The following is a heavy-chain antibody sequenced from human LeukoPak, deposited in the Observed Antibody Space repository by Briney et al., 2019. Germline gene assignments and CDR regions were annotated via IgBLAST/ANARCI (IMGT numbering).Heavy chain of an antibody. CDR3: TSYSSGWHRHFDY. V-gene: IGHV3-49*04. D-gene: IGHD6-19*01. CDR2: FKSNINGGTT. CDR1: GFRFGDYV. J-gene: IGHJ4*02. Sequence: GSLRLSCTASGFRFGDYVMSWVRQAPGKGLEWVGFFKSNINGGTTEYTASVRGRFTISRDESKSIAYLQMNSLKTEDTAVYYCTSYSSGWHRHFDYWGQGNLVTVSS.